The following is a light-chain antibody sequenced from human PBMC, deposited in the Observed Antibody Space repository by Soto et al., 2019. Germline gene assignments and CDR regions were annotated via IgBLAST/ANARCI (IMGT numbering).Light chain of an antibody. Sequence: GDRVTITCRASNNINTWVAWYQQKPGKAPKPLIYDASSLESGVPSRVSGSGSGTEFTLTISSLQPDDFATYYCQQYNTFWTFGPGTKVDNK. V-gene: IGKV1-5*01. CDR2: DAS. CDR3: QQYNTFWT. J-gene: IGKJ1*01. CDR1: NNINTW.